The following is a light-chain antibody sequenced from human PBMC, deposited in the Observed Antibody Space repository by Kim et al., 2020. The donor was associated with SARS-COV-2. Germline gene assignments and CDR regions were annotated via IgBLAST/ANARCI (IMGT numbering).Light chain of an antibody. CDR3: QQRGYWPAT. J-gene: IGKJ3*01. CDR2: DAS. Sequence: PGERATLSCRASQSVSSYLAWYQQKPDQAPRLLIYDASNRATGIPARFSGSGSVTDFTLTISSLEPEDFAVYYCQQRGYWPATFGPGTKV. V-gene: IGKV3-11*01. CDR1: QSVSSY.